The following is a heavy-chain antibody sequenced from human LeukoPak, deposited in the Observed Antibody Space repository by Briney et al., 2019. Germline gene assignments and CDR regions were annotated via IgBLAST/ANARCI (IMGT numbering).Heavy chain of an antibody. J-gene: IGHJ6*02. CDR2: INHSGST. CDR1: GGSFSGYY. CDR3: ARRGSGRAYYYGMDV. Sequence: PSETLSLTCAVYGGSFSGYYWSWIRQPPGKGLEWIGEINHSGSTNYNLSLKSRVTISVDTSKNQFSLKLSSVTAADTAVYYCARRGSGRAYYYGMDVWGQGTTVTVSS. V-gene: IGHV4-34*01. D-gene: IGHD3-10*01.